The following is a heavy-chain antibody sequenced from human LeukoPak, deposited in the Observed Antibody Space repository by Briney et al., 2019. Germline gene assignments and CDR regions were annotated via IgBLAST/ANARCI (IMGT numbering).Heavy chain of an antibody. Sequence: ASVKVSCKTSGFTFTTYTMHWVSQAPGQRLEWMGWINAANGNTQYSQKFQGRVTITRDTSASTAYMELSSLRSVDTAVYYCARGAPIRVAVAATFDPWGQGTLVTVPS. CDR1: GFTFTTYT. CDR2: INAANGNT. J-gene: IGHJ5*02. CDR3: ARGAPIRVAVAATFDP. D-gene: IGHD6-19*01. V-gene: IGHV1-3*01.